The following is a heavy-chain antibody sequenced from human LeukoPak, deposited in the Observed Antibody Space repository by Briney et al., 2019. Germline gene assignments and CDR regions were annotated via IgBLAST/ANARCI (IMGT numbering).Heavy chain of an antibody. D-gene: IGHD4-11*01. CDR1: GFTVSTNY. V-gene: IGHV3-53*04. CDR2: IYSGGST. Sequence: GGSLRLSCAASGFTVSTNYMSWVRQAPGKGLEWVSVIYSGGSTYYADSVKGRFTISRRNSENTLYLQMNSLRAEDTAVYYCARGMTNPFDYWGQGTLVTVSS. CDR3: ARGMTNPFDY. J-gene: IGHJ4*02.